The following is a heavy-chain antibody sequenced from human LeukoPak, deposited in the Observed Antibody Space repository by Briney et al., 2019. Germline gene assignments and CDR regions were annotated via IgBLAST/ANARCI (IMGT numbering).Heavy chain of an antibody. D-gene: IGHD5-24*01. V-gene: IGHV3-23*01. J-gene: IGHJ4*02. CDR1: GFIYSNYV. CDR3: ARTRWLQFYFGY. CDR2: ISGSGGST. Sequence: PGGSLRLSCGASGFIYSNYVMSWVRQAPGKGLEWVSGISGSGGSTYYADSVKGRFTISRDNSKNTLYLQMNSLRVEDTAVYYCARTRWLQFYFGYWGQGTLVTVSS.